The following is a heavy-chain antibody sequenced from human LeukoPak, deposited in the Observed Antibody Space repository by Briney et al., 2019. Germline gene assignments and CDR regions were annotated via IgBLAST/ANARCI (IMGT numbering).Heavy chain of an antibody. Sequence: GGSLRLSCAASGFTFSSYWMSWVRQAPGKGLEWVANIKQDGSEKYYVDSAKGRFTISRDNAKNSLYLQMNSLRAEDTAVYYCAREASIVGDPFDYWGQGTLVTVSS. CDR1: GFTFSSYW. V-gene: IGHV3-7*01. J-gene: IGHJ4*02. CDR2: IKQDGSEK. D-gene: IGHD1-26*01. CDR3: AREASIVGDPFDY.